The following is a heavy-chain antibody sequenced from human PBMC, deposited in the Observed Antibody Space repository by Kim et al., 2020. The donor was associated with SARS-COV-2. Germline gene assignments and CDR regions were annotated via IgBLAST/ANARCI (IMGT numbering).Heavy chain of an antibody. CDR3: ARIVSPGGDYYGMDV. CDR1: GFSLSTSGMC. V-gene: IGHV2-70*11. D-gene: IGHD3-10*01. J-gene: IGHJ6*02. CDR2: IDWDDDK. Sequence: SGPTLVKPTPTLTLTCTFSGFSLSTSGMCVSWIRQPPGKALEWLARIDWDDDKYYSTSLKTRLTISKDTSKNQVVLTMTNMDPVDTATYYCARIVSPGGDYYGMDVWGQGTTVTVSS.